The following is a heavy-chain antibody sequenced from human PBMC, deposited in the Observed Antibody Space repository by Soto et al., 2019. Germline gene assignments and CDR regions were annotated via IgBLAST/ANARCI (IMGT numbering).Heavy chain of an antibody. CDR2: INSDGSST. J-gene: IGHJ4*02. Sequence: GGSLRLSCSASGFTFSSYAMHWVRQAPGKGLEYVSRINSDGSSTYYADSVKGRFTISRDNAKNTLYLQMNSLRAEDTAVYYCASSLLTPFDYWGQGTLVTVSS. CDR1: GFTFSSYA. CDR3: ASSLLTPFDY. D-gene: IGHD7-27*01. V-gene: IGHV3-64*04.